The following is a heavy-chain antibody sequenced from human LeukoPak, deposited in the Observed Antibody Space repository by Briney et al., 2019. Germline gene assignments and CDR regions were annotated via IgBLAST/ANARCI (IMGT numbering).Heavy chain of an antibody. V-gene: IGHV3-11*06. CDR3: VRGGFGSLDY. CDR2: ISHTSSDT. Sequence: GGSLRLSCAASGFTFSSYYMSWIRQAPGKGLEWVSYISHTSSDTNYADSVKGRFTISRDNAKTSLYLQMNSLRAEDTAVYYCVRGGFGSLDYWGQGTLVTVSS. CDR1: GFTFSSYY. D-gene: IGHD2-15*01. J-gene: IGHJ4*02.